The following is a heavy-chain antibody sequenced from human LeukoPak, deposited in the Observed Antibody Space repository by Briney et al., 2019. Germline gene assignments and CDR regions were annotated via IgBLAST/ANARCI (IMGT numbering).Heavy chain of an antibody. CDR1: GYTFTSYD. CDR3: ARGGFSAMGDDAFDI. J-gene: IGHJ3*02. V-gene: IGHV1-8*03. Sequence: ASVKVSCKASGYTFTSYDINWVRQATGQGLEWMGWMNPNSGNTGYAQKFQGRVTITRNTSISTAYMELNSLRSEETAVYYCARGGFSAMGDDAFDIWGQGTMVTVSS. CDR2: MNPNSGNT. D-gene: IGHD5-18*01.